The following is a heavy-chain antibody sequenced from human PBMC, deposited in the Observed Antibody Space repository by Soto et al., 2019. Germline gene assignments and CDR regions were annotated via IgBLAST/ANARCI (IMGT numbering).Heavy chain of an antibody. CDR2: INHSGST. Sequence: SETLSLTCAVYGVSFSGYYWSWIRQPPGKGLEWIGEINHSGSTNYNPSLKSRVTISVDTSKNQFSLKLSSVTAADTAVYYCARESSGSYSNWFDPWGQGTLVTVSS. D-gene: IGHD3-10*01. V-gene: IGHV4-34*01. J-gene: IGHJ5*02. CDR1: GVSFSGYY. CDR3: ARESSGSYSNWFDP.